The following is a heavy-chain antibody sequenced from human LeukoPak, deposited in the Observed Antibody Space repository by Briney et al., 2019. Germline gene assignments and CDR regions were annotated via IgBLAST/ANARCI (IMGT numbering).Heavy chain of an antibody. CDR1: GFTFSDYY. V-gene: IGHV3-11*01. Sequence: PGGSLRLSCAASGFTFSDYYMSWIRQAPGKGLEWVSYISSSGSTIYYADSVKGRFTISRDNAKNSLYLQMNSLRAEDTAVYYCAREALRYFDWYDVHYFDYWGQGTLVTVSS. CDR2: ISSSGSTI. CDR3: AREALRYFDWYDVHYFDY. J-gene: IGHJ4*02. D-gene: IGHD3-9*01.